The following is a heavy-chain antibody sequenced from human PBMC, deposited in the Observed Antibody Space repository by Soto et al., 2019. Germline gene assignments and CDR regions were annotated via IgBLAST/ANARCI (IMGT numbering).Heavy chain of an antibody. V-gene: IGHV5-51*01. Sequence: GESLKISCQGSGYSFTNYWIGWVRQMPGKGLEWMGIIYPDDSNTRYNPSFQGQVTNSADKSISTAYLQWSSLKASDTAMYYCARRVNAFDIWGQGTMVTVSS. CDR1: GYSFTNYW. J-gene: IGHJ3*02. D-gene: IGHD3-22*01. CDR2: IYPDDSNT. CDR3: ARRVNAFDI.